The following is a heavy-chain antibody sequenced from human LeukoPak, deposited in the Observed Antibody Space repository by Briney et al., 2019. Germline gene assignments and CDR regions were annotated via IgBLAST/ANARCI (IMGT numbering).Heavy chain of an antibody. Sequence: SETLSLTCAVYGESFSDYYWSWVRQSPGKGLEWIGEINHSGTSNYNPSLKSRLTISVDTPKNQFSLSLSSLTAADTAVYYCASNGPLRSDTSRYYFDSWGQGTLVTVSS. CDR3: ASNGPLRSDTSRYYFDS. J-gene: IGHJ4*02. V-gene: IGHV4-34*01. D-gene: IGHD3-22*01. CDR1: GESFSDYY. CDR2: INHSGTS.